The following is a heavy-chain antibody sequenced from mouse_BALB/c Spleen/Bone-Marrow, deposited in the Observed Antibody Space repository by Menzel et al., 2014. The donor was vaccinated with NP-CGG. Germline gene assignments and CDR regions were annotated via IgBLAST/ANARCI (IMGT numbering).Heavy chain of an antibody. CDR1: GYAFTNYL. D-gene: IGHD2-4*01. CDR3: ARDGDYDEGYAMDY. Sequence: VQLAESGAELVRPGTSVKVSCKASGYAFTNYLIEWVKQRPGQGLEWIGVINPGSGGTNYNEKFKGKATLTADKSSSTAYMQLSSLTSDDSAVYFCARDGDYDEGYAMDYRGQGTSVTVSS. CDR2: INPGSGGT. V-gene: IGHV1-54*01. J-gene: IGHJ4*01.